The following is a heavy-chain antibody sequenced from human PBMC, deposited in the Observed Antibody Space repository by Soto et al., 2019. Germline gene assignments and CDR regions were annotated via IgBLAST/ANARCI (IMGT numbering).Heavy chain of an antibody. CDR3: AREVALGSGKWFDP. Sequence: ASVKVSCKASGYTFTVYYIHWLRQAPGQEPEWMGWINPNSGGPNYAQKFQGRVTMTRDTSISTAYMELSSLRSDDTAVYYCAREVALGSGKWFDPWGQGTLVTVSS. V-gene: IGHV1-2*02. D-gene: IGHD1-26*01. CDR2: INPNSGGP. J-gene: IGHJ5*02. CDR1: GYTFTVYY.